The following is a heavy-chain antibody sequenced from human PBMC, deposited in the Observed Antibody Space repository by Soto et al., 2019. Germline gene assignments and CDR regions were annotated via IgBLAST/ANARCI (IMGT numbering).Heavy chain of an antibody. J-gene: IGHJ4*02. CDR1: GYRFTSSW. CDR2: VYPSDSDV. V-gene: IGHV5-51*01. Sequence: WESLTSSCQGSGYRFTSSWIGWVRQMPGKGLEWLGNVYPSDSDVRYSPSFEGRVTISADNSINTAYLHLLNLKASDTAIYYSTKGTSSSLHSWGQGSRATVPA. CDR3: TKGTSSSLHS. D-gene: IGHD2-15*01.